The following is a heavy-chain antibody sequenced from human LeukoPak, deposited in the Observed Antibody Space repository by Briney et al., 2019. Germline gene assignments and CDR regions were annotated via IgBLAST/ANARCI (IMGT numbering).Heavy chain of an antibody. J-gene: IGHJ3*02. CDR3: ARQGSGGRAFDI. V-gene: IGHV4-39*01. D-gene: IGHD1-26*01. Sequence: SETLSLTCTVSGGSISSSSYYWGWIRQPPGKGLEWIGSIYYSGSTYYNPSLKSRVTIPVDTSKNQFSLKLSSVTAADTAVYYCARQGSGGRAFDIWGQGTMVTVSS. CDR2: IYYSGST. CDR1: GGSISSSSYY.